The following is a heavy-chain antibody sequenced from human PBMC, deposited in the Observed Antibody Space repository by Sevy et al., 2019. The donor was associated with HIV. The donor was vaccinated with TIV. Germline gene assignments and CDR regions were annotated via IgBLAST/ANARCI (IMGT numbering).Heavy chain of an antibody. CDR2: IRSKTYGGTT. CDR3: TRDGAFYGDYNQYY. CDR1: GFTFGDYA. Sequence: GGSLRLSCTASGFTFGDYAMSWFRQAPGKGLEWVGFIRSKTYGGTTEYAASVKGRFTISRDDSKSIAYLQMNSLKTEDTGVYYCTRDGAFYGDYNQYYWGQGTLVTVSS. D-gene: IGHD4-17*01. V-gene: IGHV3-49*03. J-gene: IGHJ4*02.